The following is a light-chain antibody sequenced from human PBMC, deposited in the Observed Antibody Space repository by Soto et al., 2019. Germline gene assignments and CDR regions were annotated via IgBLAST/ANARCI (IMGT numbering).Light chain of an antibody. Sequence: AIQLTQSPSSLSASVGDRVTITCRAGQGISSALAWYQQKPGKAPKLLIYDASSLESGVPSRFSGSGSGTDSTLTISSLQPEDFATYYCQQFNSYPLTFGGGTKVDIK. CDR3: QQFNSYPLT. CDR1: QGISSA. V-gene: IGKV1-13*02. CDR2: DAS. J-gene: IGKJ4*01.